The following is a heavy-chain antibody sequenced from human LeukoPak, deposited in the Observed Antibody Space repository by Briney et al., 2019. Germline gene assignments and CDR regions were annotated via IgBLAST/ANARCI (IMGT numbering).Heavy chain of an antibody. Sequence: GGSLRLSCAASGFTFSSCAMSWVRQAPGKGLEWVSAISGSGGSTYYADSVKGRFTISRENSKNTLYVQMNSLRGEDTAVYYCAKELSPYYYDSSGYYSGFDYWGQGTLVTVSS. V-gene: IGHV3-23*01. J-gene: IGHJ4*02. D-gene: IGHD3-22*01. CDR1: GFTFSSCA. CDR3: AKELSPYYYDSSGYYSGFDY. CDR2: ISGSGGST.